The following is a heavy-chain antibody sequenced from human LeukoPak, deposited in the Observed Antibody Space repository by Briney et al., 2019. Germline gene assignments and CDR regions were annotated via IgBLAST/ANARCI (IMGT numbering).Heavy chain of an antibody. CDR2: ISGNGDNT. CDR1: GFTFSMYS. V-gene: IGHV3-23*01. CDR3: ANYLSYGPIG. D-gene: IGHD3-10*01. Sequence: PGGSLRLSCVASGFTFSMYSMNWVRQAPGKGLEWVSLISGNGDNTYYADSVKGRFTISRDISKNTLFLQMNSLRAEDTAVYYCANYLSYGPIGWGQGTLVIVSS. J-gene: IGHJ4*02.